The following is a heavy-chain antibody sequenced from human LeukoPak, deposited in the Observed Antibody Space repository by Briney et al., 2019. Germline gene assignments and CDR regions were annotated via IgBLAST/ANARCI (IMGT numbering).Heavy chain of an antibody. Sequence: GGSLRLSCAASGFTFSSYSMNWVRQAPGKGLEWVANIKQDGSEKYYVDSVKGRFTISRDNAKNSLYLQMNSLRAEDTAVYYCARESAVAGSWYFDFWGRGTLVTVSS. V-gene: IGHV3-7*01. CDR3: ARESAVAGSWYFDF. J-gene: IGHJ2*01. D-gene: IGHD6-19*01. CDR1: GFTFSSYS. CDR2: IKQDGSEK.